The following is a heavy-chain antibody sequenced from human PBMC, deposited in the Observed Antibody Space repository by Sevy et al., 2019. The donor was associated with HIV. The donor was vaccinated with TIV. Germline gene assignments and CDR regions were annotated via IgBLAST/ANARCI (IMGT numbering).Heavy chain of an antibody. CDR2: IYYTGTT. J-gene: IGHJ5*02. CDR1: GDSINNGDYY. Sequence: SETLSLTCTVSGDSINNGDYYWSWIRQHPGKGLEWIGKIYYTGTTCYNPSLKSRLRISVERSENTLSLSMSSVTAADTAVYYCARTTVTTLSSARNNWFDPWGQGTLVTVSS. CDR3: ARTTVTTLSSARNNWFDP. V-gene: IGHV4-31*03. D-gene: IGHD4-4*01.